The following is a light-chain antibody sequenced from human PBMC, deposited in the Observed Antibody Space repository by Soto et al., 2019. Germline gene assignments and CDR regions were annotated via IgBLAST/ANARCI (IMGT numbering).Light chain of an antibody. CDR1: EDITNC. CDR2: DAS. CDR3: QQYDSLPLT. Sequence: DIQMTQSPSSLSASVGDRVTITCQASEDITNCLNWYQQKPGKAPKLLIYDASNLQTGVPSRFSGSGSATEFTFAISSLQPEDIATYFCQQYDSLPLTFGPGTKVDIK. V-gene: IGKV1-33*01. J-gene: IGKJ3*01.